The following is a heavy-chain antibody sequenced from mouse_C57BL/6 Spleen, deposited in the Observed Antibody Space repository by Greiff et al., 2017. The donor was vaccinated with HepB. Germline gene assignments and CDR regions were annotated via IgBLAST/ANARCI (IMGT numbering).Heavy chain of an antibody. CDR3: ARHEDEDYYSNFAWFAY. Sequence: VKLQQSGAELVKPGASVKLSCKASGYTFTEYTIHWVKQRSGQGLEWIGWFYPGSGSIKYNEKFKDKATLTADKSSSTVYMELSRLTSEDSAVYFCARHEDEDYYSNFAWFAYWGQGTLVTVSA. CDR1: GYTFTEYT. CDR2: FYPGSGSI. D-gene: IGHD2-5*01. V-gene: IGHV1-62-2*01. J-gene: IGHJ3*01.